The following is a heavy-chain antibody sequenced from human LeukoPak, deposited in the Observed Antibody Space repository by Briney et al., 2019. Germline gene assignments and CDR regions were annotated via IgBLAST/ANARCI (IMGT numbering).Heavy chain of an antibody. V-gene: IGHV3-23*01. J-gene: IGHJ6*02. Sequence: GGSLRLSCAASGFTFSSYAMSWVRQAPGKGLEWVSAISGCGGSTYYADSVKGRFTISRDNSKNTLYLQMNSLRAEDTAVYYCAKDLWYSSGPMDVWGQGTTVTVSS. CDR3: AKDLWYSSGPMDV. CDR1: GFTFSSYA. CDR2: ISGCGGST. D-gene: IGHD6-19*01.